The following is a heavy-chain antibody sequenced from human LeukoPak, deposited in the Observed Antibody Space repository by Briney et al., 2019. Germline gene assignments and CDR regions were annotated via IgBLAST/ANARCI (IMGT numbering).Heavy chain of an antibody. D-gene: IGHD2-15*01. CDR2: IYHSGST. Sequence: SETLSLTCAVYGGSFSGYYWNWIRQPPGKGLEWIGEIYHSGSTNYNPSLKSRVTISVDKSKNQFSLKLSSVTAADTAVYYCARDLGGVDDYWGQGTLVTVSS. V-gene: IGHV4-34*01. J-gene: IGHJ4*02. CDR3: ARDLGGVDDY. CDR1: GGSFSGYY.